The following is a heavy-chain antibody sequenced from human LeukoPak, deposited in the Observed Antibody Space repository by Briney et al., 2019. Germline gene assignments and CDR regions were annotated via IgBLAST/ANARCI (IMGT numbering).Heavy chain of an antibody. J-gene: IGHJ4*02. CDR2: ISTSSSTI. CDR1: GFTFSNSN. CDR3: ARPLAF. D-gene: IGHD3-3*02. V-gene: IGHV3-48*02. Sequence: PGRSLRLSCAASGFTFSNSNMNWVRQAPGKGLEWISYISTSSSTIYYADSVKGRFTISRDNAKNSLYLQMNSLRDEDTAVYYCARPLAFGGQGTLVTVSS.